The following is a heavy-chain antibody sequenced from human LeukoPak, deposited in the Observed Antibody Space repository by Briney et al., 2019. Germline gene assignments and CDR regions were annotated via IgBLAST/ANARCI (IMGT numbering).Heavy chain of an antibody. J-gene: IGHJ4*02. CDR2: INPNSGGT. CDR3: ARVPWKQQLVGRHYFDY. Sequence: ASVKVSCRASGYTFTGYYMHWVRQAPGQGLEWMGWINPNSGGTNYAQKFQGRVTMTRDTSISTAYMELSRLRSDDTAVYYCARVPWKQQLVGRHYFDYWGQGTLVTVSS. D-gene: IGHD6-13*01. V-gene: IGHV1-2*02. CDR1: GYTFTGYY.